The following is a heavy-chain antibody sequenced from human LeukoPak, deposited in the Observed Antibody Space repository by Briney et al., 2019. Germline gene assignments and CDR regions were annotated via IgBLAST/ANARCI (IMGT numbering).Heavy chain of an antibody. CDR1: GFTFSSYG. CDR2: ISYDGSNK. CDR3: ARDGENHYYDY. Sequence: PGGSLRLSCAASGFTFSSYGMHWVRQAPGKGLEWVAVISYDGSNKYYADSVKGRFTISRDNSKNTLYLQMNSLRAEDSAVYYCARDGENHYYDYWGQGTLVTVST. J-gene: IGHJ4*02. V-gene: IGHV3-30*03. D-gene: IGHD7-27*01.